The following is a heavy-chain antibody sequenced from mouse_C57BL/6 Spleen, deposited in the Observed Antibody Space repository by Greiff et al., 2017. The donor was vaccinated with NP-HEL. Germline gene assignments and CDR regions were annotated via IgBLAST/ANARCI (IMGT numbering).Heavy chain of an antibody. V-gene: IGHV1-55*01. CDR1: GYTFTSYW. CDR3: ARRDYGSLYAMDY. D-gene: IGHD1-1*01. CDR2: IYPGSGST. Sequence: QVQLQQSGAELVKPGASVKMSCKASGYTFTSYWITWVKQRPGQGLEWIGDIYPGSGSTNYNEKFKSKATLTVDTSSSTAYMQLSSLTSEDSAVYYCARRDYGSLYAMDYWGQGTSVTVS. J-gene: IGHJ4*01.